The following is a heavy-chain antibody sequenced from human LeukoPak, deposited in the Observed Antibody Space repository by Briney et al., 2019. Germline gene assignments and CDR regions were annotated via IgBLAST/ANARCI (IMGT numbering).Heavy chain of an antibody. V-gene: IGHV3-21*01. CDR3: ARDLGATVTTYYFDY. D-gene: IGHD4-17*01. J-gene: IGHJ4*02. CDR1: GFTFDDYA. CDR2: ISSSSSYI. Sequence: GGSLRLSCAASGFTFDDYAMHWVRQAPGKGLEWVSSISSSSSYIYYADSVKGRFTISRDNAKNSLYLQMNSLRAEDTAVYYCARDLGATVTTYYFDYWGQGTLVTVSS.